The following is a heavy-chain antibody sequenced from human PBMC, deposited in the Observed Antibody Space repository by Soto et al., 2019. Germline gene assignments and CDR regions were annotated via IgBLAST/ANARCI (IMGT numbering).Heavy chain of an antibody. CDR3: ARVEQWLYNAKY. V-gene: IGHV3-30*04. CDR1: GFTFSSFA. Sequence: QVQLVESGGGVVQPGRSLRLSCGASGFTFSSFAMHWVRQAPGKGLEWVAVISDDGSNKYYADSVKGRFTISRDNSRNTLYLQMNSLRGEDTAVYSCARVEQWLYNAKYWGQGTLVTVSS. CDR2: ISDDGSNK. J-gene: IGHJ4*02. D-gene: IGHD6-19*01.